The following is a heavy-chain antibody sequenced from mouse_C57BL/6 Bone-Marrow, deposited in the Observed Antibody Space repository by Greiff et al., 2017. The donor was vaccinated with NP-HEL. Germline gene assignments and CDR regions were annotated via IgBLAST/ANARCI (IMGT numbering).Heavy chain of an antibody. CDR2: IDPENGDT. Sequence: EVPLPPSGPELVRPGASVKLSCTASGFNIKDDYMHWVKQRPEQGLEWIGWIDPENGDTEYGSKFQGKATITADTSSNTAYLQLSSLTSEDTAVYYCTTPSCGSEYFDYWGQGTTLTVSS. CDR3: TTPSCGSEYFDY. J-gene: IGHJ2*01. D-gene: IGHD1-1*01. CDR1: GFNIKDDY. V-gene: IGHV14-4*01.